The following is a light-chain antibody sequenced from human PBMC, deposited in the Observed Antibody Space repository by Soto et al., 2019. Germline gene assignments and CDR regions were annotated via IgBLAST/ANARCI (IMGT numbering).Light chain of an antibody. J-gene: IGLJ3*02. V-gene: IGLV2-14*01. Sequence: QSALTQPASVSGSPGQSITISCTGTSSDVGGYNYVSGYPQHPGKVPKLIIYEVNNRPSGVSYRFSGSKSGNTASLTISGLQAEDEADYYCSSYTGIGTQVFGGGTTLTVL. CDR2: EVN. CDR1: SSDVGGYNY. CDR3: SSYTGIGTQV.